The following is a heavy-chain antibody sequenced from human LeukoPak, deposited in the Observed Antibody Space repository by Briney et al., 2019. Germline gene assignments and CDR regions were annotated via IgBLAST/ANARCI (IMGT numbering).Heavy chain of an antibody. V-gene: IGHV4-59*08. CDR1: GGSISSYY. J-gene: IGHJ4*02. Sequence: PSETLSLTCTVSGGSISSYYWSWIRQPPGKGLEWIGYIYYSGSTNYNPSLKSRVTISVDTSKNQFSLKLSSVTAADTAVYYCARRRDTAMVNRGQGTLVTVSS. CDR3: ARRRDTAMVN. D-gene: IGHD5-18*01. CDR2: IYYSGST.